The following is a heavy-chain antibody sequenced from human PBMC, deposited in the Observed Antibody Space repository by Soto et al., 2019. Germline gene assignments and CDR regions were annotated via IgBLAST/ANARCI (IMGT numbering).Heavy chain of an antibody. Sequence: EVQLLESGGGLVQPGGSLRLSCAASGFTFSNYAMSWVRQAPGKGLEWVSPISGSGENTYYADSVKGRFTISRDNSKNTLYLQMYNLRAEDTAVYYCAKTRGQSYYHAMDVWGQGTTVTVSS. V-gene: IGHV3-23*01. CDR1: GFTFSNYA. J-gene: IGHJ6*02. CDR3: AKTRGQSYYHAMDV. CDR2: ISGSGENT.